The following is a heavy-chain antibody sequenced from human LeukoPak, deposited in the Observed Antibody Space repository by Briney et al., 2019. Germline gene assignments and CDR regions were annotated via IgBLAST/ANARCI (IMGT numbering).Heavy chain of an antibody. CDR3: AKDRLRLPF. CDR2: ISSSSTYI. V-gene: IGHV3-21*01. D-gene: IGHD6-25*01. J-gene: IGHJ4*02. Sequence: GGSLRLSCATSGFTFSNYNMNWVRQAPGKGLEWVSSISSSSTYIYYSDSVKGRFSVSRDNVKSSLYLQMTSLRAEDTAVYYCAKDRLRLPFWGQGTLVIVSS. CDR1: GFTFSNYN.